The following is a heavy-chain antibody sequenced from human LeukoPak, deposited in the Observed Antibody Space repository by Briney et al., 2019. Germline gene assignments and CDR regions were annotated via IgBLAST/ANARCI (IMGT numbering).Heavy chain of an antibody. CDR3: ARDPYSGGYGDYYYYYMDL. D-gene: IGHD1-26*01. V-gene: IGHV3-21*01. CDR1: GFTFSTYN. J-gene: IGHJ6*03. Sequence: GGSLRLSCAASGFTFSTYNMNWVRQAPGRGLEWVSSITSSSSYIYYADSVKGRFTISRDNAKNSLYLQMNSLRAEDTAVYYCARDPYSGGYGDYYYYYMDLWGQGTTVTISS. CDR2: ITSSSSYI.